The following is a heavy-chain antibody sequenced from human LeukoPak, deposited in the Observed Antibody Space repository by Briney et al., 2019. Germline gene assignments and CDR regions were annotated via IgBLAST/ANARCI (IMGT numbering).Heavy chain of an antibody. J-gene: IGHJ3*02. CDR3: ARAAKRGAFDI. V-gene: IGHV3-74*01. Sequence: PGGSLRLSCAASEFTFSSYAMNWVRQAPGKGLEWVSRINSDGSSTSYADSVKGRFTISRDNAKNTLYLQMNSLRAEDTAVYYCARAAKRGAFDIWGQGTMVTVSS. D-gene: IGHD3-16*01. CDR2: INSDGSST. CDR1: EFTFSSYA.